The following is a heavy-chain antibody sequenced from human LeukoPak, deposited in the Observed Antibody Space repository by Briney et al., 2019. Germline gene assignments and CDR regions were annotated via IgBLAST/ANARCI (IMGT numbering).Heavy chain of an antibody. CDR1: GFTFSSYG. J-gene: IGHJ4*02. V-gene: IGHV3-23*01. CDR3: AKDSLGIPRFDD. Sequence: PGRSLRLSCAASGFTFSSYGMHWVRQAPGKGLEWVSGISASGDITHAADSVKGRFTISRAGNALYLQMDSLRAEDTAMYYCAKDSLGIPRFDDWGQGTLVTVSS. CDR2: ISASGDIT. D-gene: IGHD7-27*01.